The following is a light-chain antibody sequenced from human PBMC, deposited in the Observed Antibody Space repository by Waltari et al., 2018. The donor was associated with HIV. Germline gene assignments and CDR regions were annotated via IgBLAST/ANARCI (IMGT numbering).Light chain of an antibody. CDR2: EVP. CDR3: SSYAGGNNLV. CDR1: SSDVGGYNF. Sequence: QSALTQPPSASGSPGQSVTISCTGTSSDVGGYNFVSWSQQHPGKAPKLMIFEVPTRPSGVPARFSGSKTGNTASLTVSGLQADDEGDYYCSSYAGGNNLVFGGGTKLTVL. J-gene: IGLJ2*01. V-gene: IGLV2-8*01.